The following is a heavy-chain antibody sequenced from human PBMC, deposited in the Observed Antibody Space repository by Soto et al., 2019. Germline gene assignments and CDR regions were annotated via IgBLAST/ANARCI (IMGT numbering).Heavy chain of an antibody. Sequence: IRXPPGKGLEWIGYIYYSGSTNYNPSLKSRVTISVDTSKNQFSLKLSSVTAADTAVYYCARDDFWSGYYRAWFDPWGQGTLVTVS. CDR3: ARDDFWSGYYRAWFDP. J-gene: IGHJ5*02. V-gene: IGHV4-59*01. D-gene: IGHD3-3*01. CDR2: IYYSGST.